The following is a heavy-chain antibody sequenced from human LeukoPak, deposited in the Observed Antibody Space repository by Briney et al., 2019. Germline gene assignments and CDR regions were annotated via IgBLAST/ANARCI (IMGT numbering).Heavy chain of an antibody. V-gene: IGHV3-74*01. CDR2: INGDGSTR. J-gene: IGHJ4*02. CDR1: GFSFSNYW. CDR3: ASASSHRIAAGGDY. Sequence: PGGSLRLSCAASGFSFSNYWMHWVRQVPGKGLVWVSRINGDGSTRNYADSVKGRFTISRDNAKNTLYLQMNSLRAEDTAAYYCASASSHRIAAGGDYWGQGTLVTVSS. D-gene: IGHD6-13*01.